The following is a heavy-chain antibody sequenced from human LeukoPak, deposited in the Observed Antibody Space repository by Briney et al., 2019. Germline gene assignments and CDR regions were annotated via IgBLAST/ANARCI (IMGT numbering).Heavy chain of an antibody. Sequence: PSETLSLTCTVSGGSISSYYWSWIRRPAGKGLEWIGRIYTSGSTNYNPSLKSRVTMSVDTSKNQFSLKLSSVTAADTAVYYCARVITMVRGVIDTFDPWGQGTLVTVSS. CDR3: ARVITMVRGVIDTFDP. V-gene: IGHV4-4*07. CDR1: GGSISSYY. J-gene: IGHJ5*02. D-gene: IGHD3-10*01. CDR2: IYTSGST.